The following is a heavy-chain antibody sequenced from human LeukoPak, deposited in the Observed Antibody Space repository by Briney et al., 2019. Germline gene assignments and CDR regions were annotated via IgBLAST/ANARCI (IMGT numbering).Heavy chain of an antibody. J-gene: IGHJ4*02. CDR2: IIPILGIA. CDR1: GGTFSSYA. V-gene: IGHV1-69*04. D-gene: IGHD6-19*01. Sequence: SVKLSCKASGGTFSSYAISWVRQAPGQGLEWMGRIIPILGIANYAQKFQGRVTITADKSTSTAYMELSSLRSEDTAVYYCARGGPPYSSGWYYFDYWGQGTLVTVSS. CDR3: ARGGPPYSSGWYYFDY.